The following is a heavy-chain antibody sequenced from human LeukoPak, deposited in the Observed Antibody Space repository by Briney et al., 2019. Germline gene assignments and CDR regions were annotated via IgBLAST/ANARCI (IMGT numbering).Heavy chain of an antibody. J-gene: IGHJ4*02. D-gene: IGHD6-13*01. Sequence: ASVKVSCKASGGTFSSYAISWVRQAPGQGLEWMGGIIPIFGTANYAQKFQGRVTITADESTSTAYMGLCSLRSEDTAVYYCAMSYSSSYDYWGQGTLVTVSS. CDR2: IIPIFGTA. CDR3: AMSYSSSYDY. V-gene: IGHV1-69*13. CDR1: GGTFSSYA.